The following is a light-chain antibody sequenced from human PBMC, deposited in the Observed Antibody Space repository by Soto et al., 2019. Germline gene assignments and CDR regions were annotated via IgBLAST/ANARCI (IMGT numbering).Light chain of an antibody. CDR1: QSISSW. CDR3: QQYNSYST. V-gene: IGKV1-5*03. Sequence: DIQMTQSPSTLSASVGDRVTITCRASQSISSWLAWYQQKPGKAPKLLIYKASSLESGVPSRFSGSVAGTEFTLTISSLQPDDFATYFCQQYNSYSTLGGGTKVEIK. J-gene: IGKJ4*01. CDR2: KAS.